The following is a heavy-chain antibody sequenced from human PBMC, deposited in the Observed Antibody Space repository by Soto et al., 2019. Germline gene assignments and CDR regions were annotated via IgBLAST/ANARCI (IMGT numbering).Heavy chain of an antibody. CDR1: GFTFGDYA. J-gene: IGHJ6*02. Sequence: GGSLRLSCTASGFTFGDYAMSWFRQAPGKGLEWVGFIRSKAYGGTTEYAASVKGRFTISRDDSKSIAYLQMNSLKTEDTAVYYCLRVLPKGYYYGMDVWGQGTTVTVSS. CDR3: LRVLPKGYYYGMDV. D-gene: IGHD2-15*01. V-gene: IGHV3-49*03. CDR2: IRSKAYGGTT.